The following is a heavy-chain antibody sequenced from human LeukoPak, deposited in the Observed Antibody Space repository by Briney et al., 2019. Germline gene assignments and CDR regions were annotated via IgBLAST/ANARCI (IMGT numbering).Heavy chain of an antibody. CDR2: SKAYGGTT. V-gene: IGHV3-49*02. Sequence: SKAYGGTTEYAASVKGRFTISRDDSKSIAYLQMNSLKTEDTAVYYCTREVATITPYFDYWGQGTLVTVSS. D-gene: IGHD5-12*01. J-gene: IGHJ4*02. CDR3: TREVATITPYFDY.